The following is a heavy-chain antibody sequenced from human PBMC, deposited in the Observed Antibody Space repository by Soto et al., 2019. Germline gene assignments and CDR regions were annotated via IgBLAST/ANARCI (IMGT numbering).Heavy chain of an antibody. CDR3: GRATILIGFTTAFHS. CDR2: IFHSGST. D-gene: IGHD3-22*01. CDR1: GGSISSGGTS. J-gene: IGHJ4*02. V-gene: IGHV4-30-2*01. Sequence: SETLSLTCTVSGGSISSGGTSWTWIRQTPGKGLEWIGYIFHSGSTYYTPSLKGRVTISVDRSKNQFSLNLTSVTAADTAVYYCGRATILIGFTTAFHSCGQGSLVTVSS.